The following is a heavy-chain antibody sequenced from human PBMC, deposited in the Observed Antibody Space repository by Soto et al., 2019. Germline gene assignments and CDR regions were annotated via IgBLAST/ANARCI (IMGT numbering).Heavy chain of an antibody. CDR3: ARAPTLTTIYDS. CDR1: GFTVNTAY. Sequence: EVQLVESGGGLVQPGGSLRLSCAASGFTVNTAYLSWVRQVPGKGLQWVSIIYSDGTTHYADSVKGSFTIYRDTSANTLYLQMNRRSVDDTAVYYCARAPTLTTIYDSWGQGTLVTVSS. D-gene: IGHD4-17*01. J-gene: IGHJ4*02. CDR2: IYSDGTT. V-gene: IGHV3-66*01.